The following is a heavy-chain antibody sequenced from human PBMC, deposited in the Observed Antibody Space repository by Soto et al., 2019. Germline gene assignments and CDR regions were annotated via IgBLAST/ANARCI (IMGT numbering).Heavy chain of an antibody. CDR2: ISRSGNST. V-gene: IGHV3-23*01. CDR3: AKDAKILDWLPTSYYFDF. Sequence: EVQVLESGGGLAQPGRSLRLPCAVSGLSFSSYAMTWVRQSPGKGLEWVSSISRSGNSTYSADSVRGRFTISRDNSKSTLYLQMNSLRAEDTAVYYCAKDAKILDWLPTSYYFDFWGQGALVTVSS. CDR1: GLSFSSYA. D-gene: IGHD3-9*01. J-gene: IGHJ4*02.